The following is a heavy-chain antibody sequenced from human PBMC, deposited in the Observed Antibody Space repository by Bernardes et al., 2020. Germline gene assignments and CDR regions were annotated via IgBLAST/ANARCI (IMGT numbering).Heavy chain of an antibody. V-gene: IGHV1-2*04. J-gene: IGHJ5*02. Sequence: ASVKVSCKASGYTFTGYYMHWVRQAPGQGLEWMGWINPNSGGTNYAQKFQGWVTMTRDTSISTAYMELSRLRSDDTAVYYCARGGLGRRGWFDPWGQGTLVTVSS. D-gene: IGHD6-19*01. CDR2: INPNSGGT. CDR1: GYTFTGYY. CDR3: ARGGLGRRGWFDP.